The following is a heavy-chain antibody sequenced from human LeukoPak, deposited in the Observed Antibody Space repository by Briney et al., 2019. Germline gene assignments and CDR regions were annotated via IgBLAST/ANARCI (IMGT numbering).Heavy chain of an antibody. V-gene: IGHV5-51*01. Sequence: GESLKISCKGSGYSFTSYWIGWVRQMPGKGLEWMGIIYPGDSDTRYSPSFQGQVTISADKSISTAYLQWSSLKASDTAMYYCARHRVGTLYYYCMDVWGKGTTVTVSS. J-gene: IGHJ6*03. D-gene: IGHD4-23*01. CDR3: ARHRVGTLYYYCMDV. CDR1: GYSFTSYW. CDR2: IYPGDSDT.